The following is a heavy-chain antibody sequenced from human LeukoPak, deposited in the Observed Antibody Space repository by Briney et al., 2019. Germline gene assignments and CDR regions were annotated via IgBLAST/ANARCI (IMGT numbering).Heavy chain of an antibody. D-gene: IGHD3-3*01. CDR1: GGSISSYY. CDR2: IYYSGST. J-gene: IGHJ5*02. V-gene: IGHV4-59*01. CDR3: AKTTIFGVVITGGFDP. Sequence: PSETLSLTCTVSGGSISSYYWSWIRQSPGKGLGWLGYIYYSGSTNYNPSLKSRVTISVDTSKNQFSLKLRSVTAADTGVYYCAKTTIFGVVITGGFDPWGQGTLVTVSS.